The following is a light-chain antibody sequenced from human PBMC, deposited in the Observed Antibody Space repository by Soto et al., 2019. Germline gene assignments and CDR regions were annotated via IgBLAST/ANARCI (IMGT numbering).Light chain of an antibody. CDR1: QSLLHTNEYNY. J-gene: IGKJ1*01. Sequence: DIVLTQSPLSLPVTPGEPASISCRSSQSLLHTNEYNYLDWYVQKPGQSPQLLISLGSNRASEVADRFSGFGSGNDFTLKISRVEAGDVGVYYCMQALQTPRTCGQGTMVEIK. CDR3: MQALQTPRT. V-gene: IGKV2-28*01. CDR2: LGS.